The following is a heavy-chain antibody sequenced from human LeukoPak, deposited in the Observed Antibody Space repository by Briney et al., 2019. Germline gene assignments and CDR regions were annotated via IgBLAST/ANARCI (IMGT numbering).Heavy chain of an antibody. CDR2: INPNSGGT. CDR3: ARWGYRAAAAAFDY. J-gene: IGHJ4*02. V-gene: IGHV1-2*02. CDR1: GYTFTGYY. D-gene: IGHD6-13*01. Sequence: ASVKVSCKASGYTFTGYYMHWVRQAPGQGLEWMGWINPNSGGTNYAQKFQGRVTMTRDTSISTAYMELSRPRSDDTAVYYCARWGYRAAAAAFDYWGQGTLVTVSS.